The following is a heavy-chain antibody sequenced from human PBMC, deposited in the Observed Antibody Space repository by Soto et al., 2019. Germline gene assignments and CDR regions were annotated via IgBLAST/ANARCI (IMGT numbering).Heavy chain of an antibody. J-gene: IGHJ4*01. V-gene: IGHV4-34*01. CDR3: ARLSRQVDY. CDR1: GGSVTGCQ. CDR2: IHHRGST. D-gene: IGHD6-6*01. Sequence: TQSLPSPPSGGSVTGCQWVWSRQPPGKGVECIGEIHHRGSTNYNPSLKSRVTISVDTSKKLFSLKLRCVTAWDRALYYCARLSRQVDYWVYGTMVNGCS.